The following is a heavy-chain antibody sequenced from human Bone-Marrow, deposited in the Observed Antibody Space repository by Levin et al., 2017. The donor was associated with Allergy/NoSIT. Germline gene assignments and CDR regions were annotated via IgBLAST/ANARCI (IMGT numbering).Heavy chain of an antibody. V-gene: IGHV4-31*03. J-gene: IGHJ3*02. CDR2: ISYSGNT. CDR1: GGSINSGNYY. Sequence: SQTLSLTCTVSGGSINSGNYYWTWIRQHPGKGLEWIGYISYSGNTFYNASLKSRLTISVDTSKTHFSLRLSSVTAADTAVYYCARSITIFGVVLAVNDAFDIWAKGQWSPSLQ. CDR3: ARSITIFGVVLAVNDAFDI. D-gene: IGHD3-3*01.